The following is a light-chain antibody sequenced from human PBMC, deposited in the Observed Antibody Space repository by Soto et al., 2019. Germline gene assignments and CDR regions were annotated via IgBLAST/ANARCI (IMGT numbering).Light chain of an antibody. V-gene: IGLV2-14*03. CDR3: SSYTSSSTVV. CDR2: DVS. Sequence: QSVLTQPASVSGSPGQSITISCTGTSRDVGGYNYVSWYQQHPGKAPKLMIYDVSNRPSGVSNRFSGSKSVNTASLTISGLQAEDEADYYCSSYTSSSTVVFGGGTKLTVL. J-gene: IGLJ2*01. CDR1: SRDVGGYNY.